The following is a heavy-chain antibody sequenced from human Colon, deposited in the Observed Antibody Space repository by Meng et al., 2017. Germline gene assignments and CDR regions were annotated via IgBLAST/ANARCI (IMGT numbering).Heavy chain of an antibody. Sequence: SVKVSCKASGGTFSSYAISWVRQAPGQGLEWMGGIIPIFGTANYAQKFQGRVTITTDESTSTAYMELSSLRSEDTAVYSCARALPYYDILTGYSPKYDYGMDVWGQGTRVTGSS. D-gene: IGHD3-9*01. CDR3: ARALPYYDILTGYSPKYDYGMDV. CDR2: IIPIFGTA. V-gene: IGHV1-69*05. J-gene: IGHJ6*02. CDR1: GGTFSSYA.